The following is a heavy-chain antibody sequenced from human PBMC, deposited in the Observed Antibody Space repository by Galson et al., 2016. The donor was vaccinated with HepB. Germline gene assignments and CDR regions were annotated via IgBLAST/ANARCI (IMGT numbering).Heavy chain of an antibody. Sequence: SLRLSCAASGFAFNTYGMHWLRQAPGKVLEWVSAISYAATNKYYVDSVKGRFTISRDNPRNTVFLQMNSLRAEDTAIYYCAKDRSSEMVGATDYWGQGTLVIVSS. D-gene: IGHD1-26*01. CDR1: GFAFNTYG. J-gene: IGHJ4*02. CDR3: AKDRSSEMVGATDY. CDR2: ISYAATNK. V-gene: IGHV3-30*18.